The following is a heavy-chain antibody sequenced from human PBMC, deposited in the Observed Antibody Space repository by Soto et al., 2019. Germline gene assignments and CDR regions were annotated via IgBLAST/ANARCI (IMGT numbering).Heavy chain of an antibody. CDR2: ISGYNGKT. V-gene: IGHV1-18*01. Sequence: QVQLVQSGAEVKKPGASVKVSCKSSGYTFSMSGISWVRQAPGQGLEWMGWISGYNGKTNYEQKFQDRVTMTTDPSTNMAYMELRSLRSDDTAVYYCAREGPRPYYYYGMDVCGQGTTVTVSS. J-gene: IGHJ6*02. CDR3: AREGPRPYYYYGMDV. CDR1: GYTFSMSG.